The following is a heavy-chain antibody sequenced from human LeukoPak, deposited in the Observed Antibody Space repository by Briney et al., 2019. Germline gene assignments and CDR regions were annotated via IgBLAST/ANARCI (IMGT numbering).Heavy chain of an antibody. V-gene: IGHV3-23*01. D-gene: IGHD3-10*01. CDR3: AKDWASMVLDY. Sequence: GGSLRLSCAASGFTFSSYGMSWVRQAPGKGLEWVSATSGSGGSTYYADSVKGRFTISRDNSKNTLYLQMNSLRAEDTAVYYCAKDWASMVLDYWGQGTLVSVSS. CDR1: GFTFSSYG. J-gene: IGHJ4*02. CDR2: TSGSGGST.